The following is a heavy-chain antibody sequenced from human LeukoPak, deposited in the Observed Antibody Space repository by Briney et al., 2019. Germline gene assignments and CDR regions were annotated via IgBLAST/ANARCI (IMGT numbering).Heavy chain of an antibody. CDR3: ARGGYSYTWPPSYYYGMDV. CDR2: INWNGGST. V-gene: IGHV3-20*04. D-gene: IGHD5-18*01. CDR1: GFSFADYG. Sequence: GGSLRLSCAASGFSFADYGMSWVRQAPGKGLEWVSGINWNGGSTGYAGSVRGRFTISGDNAKNSLYLQMNSLRADDTAVYYCARGGYSYTWPPSYYYGMDVWGQGTTVTASS. J-gene: IGHJ6*02.